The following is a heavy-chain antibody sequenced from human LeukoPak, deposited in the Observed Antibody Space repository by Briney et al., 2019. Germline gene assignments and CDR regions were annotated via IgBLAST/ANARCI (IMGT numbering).Heavy chain of an antibody. Sequence: ASVKVSCKASGYTFTGYYMHWERQAPGQGLEWMGWINPNSGGTNYAQKFQGRVTMTRDTSISTAYMELSRLRSDDTAVYYCARVESIAAAGYFDYWGQGTLVTVSS. J-gene: IGHJ4*02. CDR3: ARVESIAAAGYFDY. V-gene: IGHV1-2*02. CDR2: INPNSGGT. CDR1: GYTFTGYY. D-gene: IGHD6-13*01.